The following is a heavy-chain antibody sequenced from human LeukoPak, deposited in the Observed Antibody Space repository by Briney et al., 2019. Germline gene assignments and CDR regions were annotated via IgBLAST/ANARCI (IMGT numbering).Heavy chain of an antibody. CDR3: VRRKYCPGGICYHSHFDY. CDR2: MSAYNGNT. Sequence: ASVKVSCKASGYTFTSYGITWVRQAPGQGLEWMGWMSAYNGNTSYAQKFQGRVTMTRDTSTTTAYMELRSLRSDDTAIYYCVRRKYCPGGICYHSHFDYWGQGTLVAVSS. J-gene: IGHJ4*02. D-gene: IGHD2-8*02. CDR1: GYTFTSYG. V-gene: IGHV1-18*01.